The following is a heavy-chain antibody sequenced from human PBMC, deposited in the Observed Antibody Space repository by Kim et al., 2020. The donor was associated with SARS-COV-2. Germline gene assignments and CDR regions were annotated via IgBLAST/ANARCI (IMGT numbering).Heavy chain of an antibody. D-gene: IGHD2-15*01. CDR2: IYYSGST. CDR1: GGSISSSSYY. J-gene: IGHJ4*02. Sequence: SETLSLTCTVSGGSISSSSYYWGWIRQPPGKGLEWIGSIYYSGSTYYNPSLKSRVTISVDTSKNQFSLKLSSVTAADTAVYYCATVIVVAATQYFDYWGQGTLVTVSS. CDR3: ATVIVVAATQYFDY. V-gene: IGHV4-39*01.